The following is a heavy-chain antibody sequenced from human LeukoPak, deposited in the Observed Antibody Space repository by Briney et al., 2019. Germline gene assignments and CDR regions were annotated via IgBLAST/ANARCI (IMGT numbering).Heavy chain of an antibody. CDR3: ARLHCSSTSCRNWFHP. CDR2: INPNSGGT. J-gene: IGHJ5*02. CDR1: GYTFTGYY. Sequence: ASVKVSCKASGYTFTGYYMHWVRQAPGQGLEWMGWINPNSGGTNYAQKFQGRVTMTRDTSISTAYMELSRLRSDDTAVYYCARLHCSSTSCRNWFHPWGQGTLVTVSS. D-gene: IGHD2-2*01. V-gene: IGHV1-2*02.